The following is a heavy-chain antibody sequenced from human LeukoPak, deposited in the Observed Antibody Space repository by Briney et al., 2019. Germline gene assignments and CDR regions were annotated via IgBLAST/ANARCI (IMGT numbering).Heavy chain of an antibody. D-gene: IGHD6-6*01. CDR1: GSGFTFNNYW. CDR3: ARESFAARWD. V-gene: IGHV3-74*01. CDR2: ISADGSTT. Sequence: PGGSLRLSCAASGSGFTFNNYWMHWVRQAPGKGLVWVSRISADGSTTSYADSVRGRFTISRDNAKNTLYLQMNSLRAEDTAVYYCARESFAARWDWGQGTLVTVSS. J-gene: IGHJ4*02.